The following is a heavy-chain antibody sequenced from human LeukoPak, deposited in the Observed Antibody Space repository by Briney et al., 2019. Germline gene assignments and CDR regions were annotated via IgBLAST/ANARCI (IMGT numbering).Heavy chain of an antibody. CDR2: IIPIFGTA. CDR3: ARDAPGRDILTGYLDY. CDR1: RGTFSSYA. V-gene: IGHV1-69*01. J-gene: IGHJ4*02. D-gene: IGHD3-9*01. Sequence: SVKVSCKASRGTFSSYAISWVRQAPGQGLEWMGGIIPIFGTANYAQKFQGRVTITADESTSTAYMELSSLRSGDTAVYYCARDAPGRDILTGYLDYWGQGTLVTVSS.